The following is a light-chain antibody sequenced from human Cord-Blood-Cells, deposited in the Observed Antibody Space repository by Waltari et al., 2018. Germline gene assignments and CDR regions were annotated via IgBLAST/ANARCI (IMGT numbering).Light chain of an antibody. V-gene: IGKV3-15*01. J-gene: IGKJ2*01. CDR1: QSVSSN. CDR2: GAS. Sequence: EIVMTQSPAPLSVSPGEGATVPFRASQSVSSNLAWYQQKPVQAPRLLIYGASTRATGIPARFSGSRSGTEFTLTNSSLQSEDYAAYYCQQYNNWPPYTLGQGTKLEIK. CDR3: QQYNNWPPYT.